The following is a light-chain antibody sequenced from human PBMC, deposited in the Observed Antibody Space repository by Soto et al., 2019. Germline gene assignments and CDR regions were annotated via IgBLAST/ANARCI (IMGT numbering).Light chain of an antibody. V-gene: IGKV3-15*01. Sequence: EIVMTQSPATLSVSPGERATLSCRASQSVTRNLAWYQQKPGQAPRLLIYAASTRATGGPGRFSGSGPGTEFTLTISSLQSEDVAVYYCQQYTYWPPITFGQGTRLEIK. CDR2: AAS. CDR3: QQYTYWPPIT. J-gene: IGKJ5*01. CDR1: QSVTRN.